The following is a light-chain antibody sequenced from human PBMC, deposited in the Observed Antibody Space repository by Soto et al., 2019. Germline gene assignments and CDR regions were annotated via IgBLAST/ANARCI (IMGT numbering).Light chain of an antibody. Sequence: EIVLTQSPGTLSLSPGESATLACRASQSVSSRSLAWYQQKPGQAPRLLIYGASSRATGIPDRFSGSGSGTDFTLAISRLEPEDFAVYYFQQYDKSPFTFGPGTKVDIK. V-gene: IGKV3-20*01. CDR3: QQYDKSPFT. CDR2: GAS. CDR1: QSVSSRS. J-gene: IGKJ3*01.